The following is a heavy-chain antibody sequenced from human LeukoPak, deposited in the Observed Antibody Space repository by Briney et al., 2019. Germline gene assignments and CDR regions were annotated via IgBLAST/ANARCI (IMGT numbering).Heavy chain of an antibody. CDR2: ISSSGSYL. V-gene: IGHV3-21*01. J-gene: IGHJ4*02. CDR3: ARDGGVYSGSYYYDY. CDR1: GFTFSNYA. D-gene: IGHD1-26*01. Sequence: GGSLRLSCVASGFTFSNYAMSWVRQAPGKGLEWVSYISSSGSYLYHADSLKGRFTISRDNAKNSLYLQMNSLRAEDTAVYYCARDGGVYSGSYYYDYWGQGILVTVSS.